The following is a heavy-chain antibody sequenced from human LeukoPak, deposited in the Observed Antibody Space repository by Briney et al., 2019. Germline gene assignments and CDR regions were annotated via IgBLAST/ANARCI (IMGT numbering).Heavy chain of an antibody. D-gene: IGHD3-3*01. V-gene: IGHV3-48*03. Sequence: GGSLRLSCAASGFTFSSYEMHWVRQAPGKGLEWVSYISSSDSTIYYADSVKGRFTISRDNAKNSLYLQMNSLRAEDTAVYYCARDVYYDFWSGYYDHYYYYYMDVWGKGTTVTVSS. CDR3: ARDVYYDFWSGYYDHYYYYYMDV. CDR2: ISSSDSTI. J-gene: IGHJ6*03. CDR1: GFTFSSYE.